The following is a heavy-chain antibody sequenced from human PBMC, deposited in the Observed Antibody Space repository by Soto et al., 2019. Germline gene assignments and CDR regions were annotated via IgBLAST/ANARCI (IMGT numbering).Heavy chain of an antibody. J-gene: IGHJ5*02. CDR3: AKNQGVELVPLATVDWFDP. V-gene: IGHV3-23*01. CDR2: ISGSGYKK. Sequence: GSLRLSCAASGFIFENFGMSWVRQAPGKGLEWISSISGSGYKKYYADSVKGRFTISRDNSKSTVYLELNNLSAEDTAVYHCAKNQGVELVPLATVDWFDPWGQGSVVTVSS. CDR1: GFIFENFG. D-gene: IGHD1-26*01.